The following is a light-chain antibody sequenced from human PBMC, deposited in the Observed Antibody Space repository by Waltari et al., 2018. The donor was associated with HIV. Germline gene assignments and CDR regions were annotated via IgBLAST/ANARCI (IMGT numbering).Light chain of an antibody. Sequence: QSALTQPASVSGSPGQSITISCTGTSSDVGGYNYVSWYQQHPGNAPKLMIYEVSNRPSGVPIRCSGSKSGNTASLTISGLQAEDEADYYCSSYTSSSTLVFGGGTKLTVL. CDR2: EVS. V-gene: IGLV2-14*01. CDR1: SSDVGGYNY. CDR3: SSYTSSSTLV. J-gene: IGLJ2*01.